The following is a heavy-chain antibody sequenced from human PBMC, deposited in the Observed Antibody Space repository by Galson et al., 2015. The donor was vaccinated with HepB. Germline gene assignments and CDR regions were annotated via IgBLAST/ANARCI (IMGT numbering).Heavy chain of an antibody. CDR2: IIPIFGKA. D-gene: IGHD6-25*01. CDR3: AKTGAAELRWFHP. V-gene: IGHV1-69*13. J-gene: IGHJ5*02. Sequence: SVKVSCKASGVTFSTYAITWVRQAPGQGLEWMGGIIPIFGKANYAQRFQDRVTITADESTNTAHMELSSLRSDDTVVYYCAKTGAAELRWFHPWGPGTLVTVSS. CDR1: GVTFSTYA.